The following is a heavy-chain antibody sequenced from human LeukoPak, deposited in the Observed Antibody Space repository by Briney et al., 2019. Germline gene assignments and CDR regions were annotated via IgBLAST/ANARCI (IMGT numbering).Heavy chain of an antibody. V-gene: IGHV3-33*01. CDR3: ARDGCGDGYTRPCFDY. Sequence: GRSLRLSCAASGFTFSSYGMHWVRQAPGKGLEWVAVIWYDGSNKYYADSVKGRFTISRDNSKNTLYLQMNSLRAEDTAVYYCARDGCGDGYTRPCFDYWGQGTLVTVSS. J-gene: IGHJ4*02. CDR2: IWYDGSNK. D-gene: IGHD5-24*01. CDR1: GFTFSSYG.